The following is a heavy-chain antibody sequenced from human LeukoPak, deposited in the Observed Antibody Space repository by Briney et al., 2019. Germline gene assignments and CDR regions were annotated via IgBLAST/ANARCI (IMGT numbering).Heavy chain of an antibody. CDR2: ISAYNGNT. CDR1: GYTFTSYG. J-gene: IGHJ6*02. CDR3: ARRVGYCSSTSCYYYYGMDV. V-gene: IGHV1-18*01. D-gene: IGHD2-2*01. Sequence: GASVKVSCKASGYTFTSYGISWVRQAPGQGLEWMGWISAYNGNTNYAQKLQGRVTMTTDTSTSTAYMELRSLRSDDTAVYYCARRVGYCSSTSCYYYYGMDVWGQGTTVTVSS.